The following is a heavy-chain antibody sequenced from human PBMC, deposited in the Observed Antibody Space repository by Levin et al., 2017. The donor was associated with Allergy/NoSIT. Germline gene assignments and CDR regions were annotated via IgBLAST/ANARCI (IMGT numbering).Heavy chain of an antibody. CDR2: ISYSGST. J-gene: IGHJ4*02. CDR1: DDSIGSSPYF. D-gene: IGHD1-1*01. Sequence: PSETLSLTCTVSDDSIGSSPYFWGWIRQPPGKGLEWIGSISYSGSTYYSLSLKSRVTISIDTSKNQLSLQLTSVTAADTALYYCARGTRTGTKRIDYWGQGTLVTVSS. CDR3: ARGTRTGTKRIDY. V-gene: IGHV4-39*07.